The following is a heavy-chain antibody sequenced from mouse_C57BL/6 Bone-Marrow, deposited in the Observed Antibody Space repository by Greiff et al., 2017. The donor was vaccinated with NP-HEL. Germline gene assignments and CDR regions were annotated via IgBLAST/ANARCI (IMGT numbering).Heavy chain of an antibody. CDR3: ARGDGTGDAMDY. V-gene: IGHV5-16*01. CDR1: GFTFSDYY. J-gene: IGHJ4*01. Sequence: DVKLVESEGGLVQPGSSMKLSCTASGFTFSDYYMAWVRQVPEKGLEWVANINYDGSSTYYLDSLKSRFIISRDNAKNILYLQMSSLKSEDTATYYCARGDGTGDAMDYWGQGTSVTVSS. D-gene: IGHD4-1*01. CDR2: INYDGSST.